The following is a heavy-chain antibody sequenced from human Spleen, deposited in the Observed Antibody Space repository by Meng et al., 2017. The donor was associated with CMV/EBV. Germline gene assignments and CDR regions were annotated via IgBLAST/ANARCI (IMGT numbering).Heavy chain of an antibody. J-gene: IGHJ4*02. CDR3: ARELGGYCSGGSCNYFDY. D-gene: IGHD2-15*01. CDR2: ISSSSSYI. Sequence: EVQLVESGGGLVKPGGSLRVSCAACGFTFSSYSMNWVRQAPGKGLEWVSSISSSSSYIYYADSVKGRFTISRDNAKNSLYLQMNSLRAEDTAVYYCARELGGYCSGGSCNYFDYWGQGTLVTVSS. CDR1: GFTFSSYS. V-gene: IGHV3-21*01.